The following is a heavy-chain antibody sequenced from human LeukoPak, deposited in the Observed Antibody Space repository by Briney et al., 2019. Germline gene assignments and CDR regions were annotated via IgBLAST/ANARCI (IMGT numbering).Heavy chain of an antibody. V-gene: IGHV3-23*01. Sequence: GGSLRLSCAASAFSLNNDATSWVRQAPGKGLEWVSSIGAIDDRTYYADSVKGRFTISRDNSKNTLYLQMNSLRAEDTAVYYCAKDIKRASSGYYYMDVWGKGTTVTVSS. CDR2: IGAIDDRT. D-gene: IGHD6-6*01. CDR3: AKDIKRASSGYYYMDV. CDR1: AFSLNNDA. J-gene: IGHJ6*03.